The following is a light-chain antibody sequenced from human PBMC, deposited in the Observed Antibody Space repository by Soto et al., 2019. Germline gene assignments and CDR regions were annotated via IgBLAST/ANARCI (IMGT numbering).Light chain of an antibody. CDR3: QQYNNDPWT. Sequence: DIQMTQSPSTLSASLGDRVTITCRASQSVWNWLAWYQQRPGKAPKLLIYDVSTLESGVPSRFSGSGSGTEFTLTISSLQPDDLATYYCQQYNNDPWTFGQGTKVDIK. V-gene: IGKV1-5*01. CDR1: QSVWNW. J-gene: IGKJ1*01. CDR2: DVS.